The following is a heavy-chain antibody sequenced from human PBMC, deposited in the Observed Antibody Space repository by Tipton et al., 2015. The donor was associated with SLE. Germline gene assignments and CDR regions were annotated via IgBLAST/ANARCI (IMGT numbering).Heavy chain of an antibody. V-gene: IGHV1-18*01. D-gene: IGHD4-17*01. CDR1: GSTFTSYG. J-gene: IGHJ6*02. CDR2: ISAYNGNT. Sequence: QLVQSGAEVKKPGASVKVSCKASGSTFTSYGISWVRQAPGQGLEWMGWISAYNGNTNYAQKLQGRVTMTTDTSTSTAYMELRSLRSDDAAVYYCARGWPTVTRAYDCYDGMDVWGQGTTVTVSS. CDR3: ARGWPTVTRAYDCYDGMDV.